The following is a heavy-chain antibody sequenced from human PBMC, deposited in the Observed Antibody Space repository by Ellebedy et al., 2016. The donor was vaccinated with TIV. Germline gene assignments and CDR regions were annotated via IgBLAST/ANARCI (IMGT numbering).Heavy chain of an antibody. D-gene: IGHD3-3*01. CDR3: ATKITIFGVVIGPVLDV. CDR2: IYYSGST. J-gene: IGHJ6*02. V-gene: IGHV4-31*03. Sequence: SETLSLTCTVSGGSISSGDYYWSWIRQNPGTGLEWIGFIYYSGSTYYNPSLKSRLSISVDPSKNQFSLKLSSVTAADTAVYYCATKITIFGVVIGPVLDVWGQGTTVTVSS. CDR1: GGSISSGDYY.